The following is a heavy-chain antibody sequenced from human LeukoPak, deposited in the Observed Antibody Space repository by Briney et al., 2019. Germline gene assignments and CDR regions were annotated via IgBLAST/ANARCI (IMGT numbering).Heavy chain of an antibody. Sequence: SETLSLTCAVYGGSFSGYYWSWLRQPPGKGLEGIGEINHSGSTNYNPSLKSRVTISVDTSKNQFSLKLSSVTAADTAVYYCARHEGRYCSGGSCSYFDYWGQGTLVTVSS. J-gene: IGHJ4*02. CDR2: INHSGST. V-gene: IGHV4-34*01. CDR3: ARHEGRYCSGGSCSYFDY. D-gene: IGHD2-15*01. CDR1: GGSFSGYY.